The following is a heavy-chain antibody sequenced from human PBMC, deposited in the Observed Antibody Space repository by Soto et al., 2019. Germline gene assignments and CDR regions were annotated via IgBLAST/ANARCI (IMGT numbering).Heavy chain of an antibody. Sequence: GGSLRLSCAASGFTFSSYGMHWVRQAPGKGLEWVAVIWYDGGNKYYADSVKGRFTISRDNSKNTLYLQMNSLRAEDTAVYYCATVVVTADDAFDIWGQGTMVTVSS. CDR2: IWYDGGNK. V-gene: IGHV3-33*01. J-gene: IGHJ3*02. CDR1: GFTFSSYG. D-gene: IGHD3-22*01. CDR3: ATVVVTADDAFDI.